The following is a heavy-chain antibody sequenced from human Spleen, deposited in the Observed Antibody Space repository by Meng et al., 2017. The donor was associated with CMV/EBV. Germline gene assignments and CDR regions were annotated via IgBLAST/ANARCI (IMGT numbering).Heavy chain of an antibody. J-gene: IGHJ6*02. CDR2: MNPNSGNT. CDR1: GYTYTSYD. V-gene: IGHV1-8*03. Sequence: ASVKVSCKASGYTYTSYDINWVRQATGQGLEWMGWMNPNSGNTGYAQKFQGRVTITRNNSISTAYMELSSLRSEDTAVYYCARGIAIPWYDILTCYYPHEEMDVWGQGTTVTVSS. D-gene: IGHD3-9*01. CDR3: ARGIAIPWYDILTCYYPHEEMDV.